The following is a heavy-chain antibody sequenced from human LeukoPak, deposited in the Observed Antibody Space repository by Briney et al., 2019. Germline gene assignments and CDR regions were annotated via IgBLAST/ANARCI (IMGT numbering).Heavy chain of an antibody. Sequence: GGSLRLSCAASGFTFTSYYLSWIRQAPGKGLEWVANIKQDGTEKDYVDSVKGRFTISRENDKSSVYLQMNSLSVEDTAVYYCARQWKWFDPWGQGTLVTVSS. V-gene: IGHV3-7*01. D-gene: IGHD6-19*01. CDR3: ARQWKWFDP. J-gene: IGHJ5*02. CDR2: IKQDGTEK. CDR1: GFTFTSYY.